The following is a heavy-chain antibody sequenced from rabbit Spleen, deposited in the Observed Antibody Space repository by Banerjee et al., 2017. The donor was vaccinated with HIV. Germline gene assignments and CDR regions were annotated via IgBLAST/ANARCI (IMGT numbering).Heavy chain of an antibody. D-gene: IGHD6-1*01. CDR3: VREAGYGGYGDGNL. CDR1: GVSFSSSYW. V-gene: IGHV1S45*01. CDR2: INAGSSGST. Sequence: EQLEESGGGLVKPEGSLTLTCKASGVSFSSSYWMSWVRQAPGKGLEWIGCINAGSSGSTYYASWAKGRITISKTSSTTVTLQMTSLTAADTATYFCVREAGYGGYGDGNLWGPGTLVTGS. J-gene: IGHJ4*01.